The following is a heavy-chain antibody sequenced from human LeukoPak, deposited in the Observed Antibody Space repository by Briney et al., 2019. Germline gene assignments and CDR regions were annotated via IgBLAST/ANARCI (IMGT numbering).Heavy chain of an antibody. CDR3: AKSMWELPDYFDY. CDR2: IFSGGTT. D-gene: IGHD1-26*01. CDR1: GFTGSSKY. V-gene: IGHV3-66*01. Sequence: GGSLRLSCAASGFTGSSKYMSWVRQAPGKGPEWVSVIFSGGTTNYADSVRGRFTISRDNSKNTLYLQMNSLRAEDTAVYYCAKSMWELPDYFDYWGQGTLVTVSS. J-gene: IGHJ4*02.